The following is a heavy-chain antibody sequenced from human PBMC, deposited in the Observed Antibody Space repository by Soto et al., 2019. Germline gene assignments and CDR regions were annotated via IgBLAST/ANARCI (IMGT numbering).Heavy chain of an antibody. CDR1: EGTFSSYT. J-gene: IGHJ4*02. CDR3: ARDPSAYDLPAY. V-gene: IGHV1-69*08. CDR2: IIPILGIA. Sequence: QVQLVQSGAEVKKPGSSVKVSCKASEGTFSSYTISWVRQAPGQGLEWMGRIIPILGIANYAQKFQGRATITADKSTSTAYMELSSLRSEDTAVYYCARDPSAYDLPAYWGQGTLVTVSS. D-gene: IGHD5-12*01.